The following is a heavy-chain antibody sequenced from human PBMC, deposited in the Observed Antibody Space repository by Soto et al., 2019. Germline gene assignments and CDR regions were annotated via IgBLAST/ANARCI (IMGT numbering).Heavy chain of an antibody. CDR2: ISYDGSNK. D-gene: IGHD6-19*01. J-gene: IGHJ4*02. V-gene: IGHV3-30-3*01. Sequence: QVQLVESGGGVVQPGRSLRLSCAASGFTFSSYAMHWVRQAPGKGLEWVAVISYDGSNKYYADSVKGRFTISRDNSKTTLYLQMNSRSAEDTAVYYCARAPSGWYSGLDYWGQGTLVTVSS. CDR3: ARAPSGWYSGLDY. CDR1: GFTFSSYA.